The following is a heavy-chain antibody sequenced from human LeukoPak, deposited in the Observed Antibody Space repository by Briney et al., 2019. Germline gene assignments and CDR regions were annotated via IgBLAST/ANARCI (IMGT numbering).Heavy chain of an antibody. CDR3: ATLYAGSTDY. D-gene: IGHD2-8*01. V-gene: IGHV3-74*01. Sequence: GGSLRLSCAASGFTFSSYWMNWVRQAPGKGLVWVARIKPDGSSISSAGSVKGRFTISRDNAKNTLYLQMNSLRAEDTAVYYCATLYAGSTDYWGRGTLVTVSS. CDR1: GFTFSSYW. CDR2: IKPDGSSI. J-gene: IGHJ4*02.